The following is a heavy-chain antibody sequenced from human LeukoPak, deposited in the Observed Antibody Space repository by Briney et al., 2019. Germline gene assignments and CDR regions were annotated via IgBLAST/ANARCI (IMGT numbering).Heavy chain of an antibody. Sequence: GGSLRLSCAASGFTFDDYAMHWVRQAPGKGLEWVSGISWNSGSIGYADSVKGRFTISRDNAKISLYLQMNSLRAEDTALYYCAKGSSSGPWDYWGQGTLVTVSS. J-gene: IGHJ4*02. V-gene: IGHV3-9*01. D-gene: IGHD6-19*01. CDR2: ISWNSGSI. CDR3: AKGSSSGPWDY. CDR1: GFTFDDYA.